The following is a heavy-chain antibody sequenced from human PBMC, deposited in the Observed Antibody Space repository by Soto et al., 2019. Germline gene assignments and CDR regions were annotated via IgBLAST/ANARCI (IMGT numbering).Heavy chain of an antibody. CDR1: GFTFYNSW. V-gene: IGHV3-15*07. J-gene: IGHJ6*02. D-gene: IGHD2-15*01. Sequence: DVQLVESGGGLVKPGGSLRLSCAASGFTFYNSWMNWVRPAPGKGLEWVGRIKRNSDGGRTDYAAPVKGRFTISRDDSENTLYLQMNSLKTEDTAVYYCTTGSVEGVWGQGTTVSVSS. CDR2: IKRNSDGGRT. CDR3: TTGSVEGV.